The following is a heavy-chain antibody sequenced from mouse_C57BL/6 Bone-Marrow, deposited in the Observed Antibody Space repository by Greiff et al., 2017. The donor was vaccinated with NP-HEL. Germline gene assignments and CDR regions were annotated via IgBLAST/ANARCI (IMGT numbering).Heavy chain of an antibody. D-gene: IGHD2-3*01. Sequence: QVQLQQSGAELARPGASVKLSCKASGYTFTSYGISWVKQRTGQGLEWIGEIYPRSGNTYYNEKFKGKATLTADKSSSTAYMELRSLTSEDSAVYFCASMRPPNGFAYWGQGTLVTVSA. CDR2: IYPRSGNT. CDR1: GYTFTSYG. J-gene: IGHJ3*01. CDR3: ASMRPPNGFAY. V-gene: IGHV1-81*01.